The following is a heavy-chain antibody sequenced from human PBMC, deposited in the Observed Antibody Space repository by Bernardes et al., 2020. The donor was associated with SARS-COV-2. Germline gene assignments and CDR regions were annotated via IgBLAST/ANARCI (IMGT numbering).Heavy chain of an antibody. CDR3: VKERSYGAYRTAEN. V-gene: IGHV3-30*18. D-gene: IGHD3-16*01. J-gene: IGHJ4*01. CDR2: VTYAGEK. Sequence: GGSLRLSCEASGFIFSDCGMHWVRQPPGKGLEWVAVVTYAGEKRYGGSGRGRFTISRDNSKKRLDLQMNNLKVDEKAVYYCVKERSYGAYRTAENRGHGTLVTVTS. CDR1: GFIFSDCG.